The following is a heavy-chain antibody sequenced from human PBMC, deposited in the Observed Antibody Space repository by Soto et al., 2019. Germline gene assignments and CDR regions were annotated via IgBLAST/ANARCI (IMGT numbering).Heavy chain of an antibody. Sequence: EVQLLESGGGLIQPGGSLRLSCAASGLTFSSYAMSWVRQAPGKGLEWVSAISGSGGSTYYADSVKGRFTISRDNSRNTLYLQMNSLRAEDTAVDYCAKAQLCSRGVIPDRVDPWGQGTLVTVSS. D-gene: IGHD3-10*01. V-gene: IGHV3-23*01. J-gene: IGHJ5*02. CDR3: AKAQLCSRGVIPDRVDP. CDR1: GLTFSSYA. CDR2: ISGSGGST.